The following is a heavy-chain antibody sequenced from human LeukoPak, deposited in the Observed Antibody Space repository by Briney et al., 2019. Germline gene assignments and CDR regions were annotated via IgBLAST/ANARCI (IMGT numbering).Heavy chain of an antibody. Sequence: SETLSLTCTVSGGSISSYYWSWIRQPPGKGLEWIGYIYYSGSTNYNPSLKSRVTISVDTSKNQFSLKLSSVTAADTAVYYCARDQDGWSGIDYWGQGTLVTVSS. CDR3: ARDQDGWSGIDY. D-gene: IGHD6-19*01. V-gene: IGHV4-59*01. J-gene: IGHJ4*02. CDR1: GGSISSYY. CDR2: IYYSGST.